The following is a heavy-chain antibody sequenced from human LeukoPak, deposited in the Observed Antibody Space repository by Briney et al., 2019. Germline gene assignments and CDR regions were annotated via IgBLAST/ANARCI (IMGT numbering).Heavy chain of an antibody. CDR1: GGSISSGGYY. V-gene: IGHV4-39*01. J-gene: IGHJ4*02. Sequence: SETLSLTCTVSGGSISSGGYYWSWIRQPPGKGLEWIGTIYYSGSTYYNPSLKSRVTISVDTSANQFSLKLSSVTAPDTAVYYCARHEDRNWYFDHWGQGTLVTVSS. CDR3: ARHEDRNWYFDH. D-gene: IGHD1-1*01. CDR2: IYYSGST.